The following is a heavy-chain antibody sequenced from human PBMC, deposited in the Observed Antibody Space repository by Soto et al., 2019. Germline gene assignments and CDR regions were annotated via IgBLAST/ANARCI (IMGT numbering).Heavy chain of an antibody. J-gene: IGHJ6*02. CDR1: GGPFSSYA. V-gene: IGHV1-69*01. CDR3: ARYRPYYYDSSGYSTGYYYGMDV. Sequence: QVQLVQSGAEVKKPGSSVKVSCKASGGPFSSYAISWVRQAPGQGLEWMGGIIPIFGTANYAQKFQGRVTITADDSTSTAYRALSSLRSEDTAVYYCARYRPYYYDSSGYSTGYYYGMDVWGQGSTVTVSS. D-gene: IGHD3-22*01. CDR2: IIPIFGTA.